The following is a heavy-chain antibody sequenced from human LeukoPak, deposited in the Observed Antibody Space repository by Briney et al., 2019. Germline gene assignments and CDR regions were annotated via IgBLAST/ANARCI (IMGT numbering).Heavy chain of an antibody. V-gene: IGHV4-38-2*02. CDR3: ARVMVTGREGYYFDY. CDR1: GYSVSSGYY. D-gene: IGHD4-23*01. J-gene: IGHJ4*02. Sequence: SETLSLTCTVSGYSVSSGYYWGWIRQPPGKGLEWIGYIYYSGSTYYNPSLKSRVTISVDTSKNQFSLKLSSVTAADTAVYYCARVMVTGREGYYFDYWGQGTLVTVSS. CDR2: IYYSGST.